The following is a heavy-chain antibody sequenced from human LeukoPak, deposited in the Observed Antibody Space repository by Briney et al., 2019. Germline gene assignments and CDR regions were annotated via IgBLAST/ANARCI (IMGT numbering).Heavy chain of an antibody. J-gene: IGHJ4*02. CDR2: ISVSGGTT. D-gene: IGHD1-26*01. V-gene: IGHV3-23*01. Sequence: GGSLRLSCVASGLSFSTYAMTWVRQAPVKGLEWVSCISVSGGTTYYADSVKGRFTISRDNSKNTVYLQMNRLRAEDTALYYCAKRGSYYNPIDYWGQGTLVAVSS. CDR1: GLSFSTYA. CDR3: AKRGSYYNPIDY.